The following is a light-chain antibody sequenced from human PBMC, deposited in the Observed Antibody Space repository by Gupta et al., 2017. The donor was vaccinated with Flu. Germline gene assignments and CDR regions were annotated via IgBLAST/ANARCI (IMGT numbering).Light chain of an antibody. J-gene: IGKJ4*01. CDR2: DVF. CDR1: HDISNY. V-gene: IGKV1-33*01. CDR3: QQYDDLPLT. Sequence: DIQMTQSPSSLSASVGDRVTITCQASHDISNYLNWFQQKPGKAPKLLIYDVFNLETGVPSRFSGSGSGANFTFTISSLQPEDIATYYCQQYDDLPLTFGGGTKVEIK.